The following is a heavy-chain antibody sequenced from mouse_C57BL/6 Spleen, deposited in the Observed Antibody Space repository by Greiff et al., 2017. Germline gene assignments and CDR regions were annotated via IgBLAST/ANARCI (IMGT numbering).Heavy chain of an antibody. CDR2: IWRGGST. Sequence: QVQLQQSGPGLVQPSQSLSITCTVSGFSLTSYGVHWVRQSPGKGLEWLGVIWRGGSTDYNAAFMSRLSITKDNSKSQVFFKMNSLQADDTAIYYCARPYDGYLAWFAYWGQGTLVTVSA. CDR1: GFSLTSYG. D-gene: IGHD2-3*01. V-gene: IGHV2-5*01. CDR3: ARPYDGYLAWFAY. J-gene: IGHJ3*01.